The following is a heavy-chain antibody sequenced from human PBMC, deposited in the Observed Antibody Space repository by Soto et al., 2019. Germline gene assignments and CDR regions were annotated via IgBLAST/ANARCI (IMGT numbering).Heavy chain of an antibody. J-gene: IGHJ6*02. Sequence: EVQLVESGGGLVKPGRSLRLSCTASGFTFGDYAMSWFRQAPGKGLEWVGFIRSNIYGGPTEYAASVKGRFTISRDDSNTIAYLQMNSLKTGDPAVYTCPRVRPTVATASSSTYGMAVWGQGTTVTVSS. V-gene: IGHV3-49*05. CDR3: PRVRPTVATASSSTYGMAV. CDR1: GFTFGDYA. D-gene: IGHD3-10*01. CDR2: IRSNIYGGPT.